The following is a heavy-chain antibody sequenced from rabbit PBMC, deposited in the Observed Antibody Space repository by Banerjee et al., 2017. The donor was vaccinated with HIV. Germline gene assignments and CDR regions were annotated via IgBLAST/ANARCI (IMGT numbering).Heavy chain of an antibody. CDR3: AGDGSESSGVAFDL. Sequence: QSLEESGGDLVKPGASLTLTCTASGSDISNNYHMCWVRQAPGKGPEWIACIDVATATTYYASWAKGRFTISKTSSTTVTLQMTSLTAADTATYFCAGDGSESSGVAFDLRGPGTLVTVS. CDR2: IDVATATT. V-gene: IGHV1S40*01. J-gene: IGHJ2*01. CDR1: GSDISNNYH. D-gene: IGHD1-1*01.